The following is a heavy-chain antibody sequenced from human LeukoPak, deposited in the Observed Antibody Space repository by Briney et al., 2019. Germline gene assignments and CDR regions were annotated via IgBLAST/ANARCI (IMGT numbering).Heavy chain of an antibody. CDR2: IYTSGST. CDR3: ARGGDYVWGRFFDY. Sequence: SETLSLTCTVSGGSISSYYWSWIRQPAGKGLEWIGRIYTSGSTNYNPSLKSRVTMSVDTSKNQFSLKLSSMTAADTAVYYCARGGDYVWGRFFDYWGQGTLVTVSS. CDR1: GGSISSYY. V-gene: IGHV4-4*07. J-gene: IGHJ4*02. D-gene: IGHD3-16*01.